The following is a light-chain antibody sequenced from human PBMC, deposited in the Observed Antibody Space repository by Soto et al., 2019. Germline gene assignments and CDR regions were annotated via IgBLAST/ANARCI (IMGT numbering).Light chain of an antibody. CDR1: QRVSSYY. Sequence: EIGVTQSPGTLSLSPWERATLSCRASQRVSSYYLAWYQHKPGQAPRLLIYAASSRVTGIPDRFSGGGSGTDFTLTISRLEPEDFAVYYCQPCGSSPWTFGPCTQVEIK. J-gene: IGKJ1*01. CDR2: AAS. V-gene: IGKV3-20*01. CDR3: QPCGSSPWT.